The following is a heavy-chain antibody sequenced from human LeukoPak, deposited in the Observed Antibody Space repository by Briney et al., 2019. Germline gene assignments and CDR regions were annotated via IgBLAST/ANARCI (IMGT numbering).Heavy chain of an antibody. CDR2: IYYSGST. D-gene: IGHD1-7*01. V-gene: IGHV4-59*01. J-gene: IGHJ6*02. Sequence: SETLSLTCTVSGGSISSYYWSWIRQPPGKGLEWIGYIYYSGSTNYNPSLKSRVTTSVDTSKNQFSLKLSSVTAADTAVYYCARDNWNYGSSMDVWGQGTTVTVSS. CDR1: GGSISSYY. CDR3: ARDNWNYGSSMDV.